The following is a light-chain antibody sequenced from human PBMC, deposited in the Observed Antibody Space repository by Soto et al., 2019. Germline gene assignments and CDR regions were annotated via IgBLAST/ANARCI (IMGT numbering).Light chain of an antibody. CDR2: KAS. CDR1: QSISNW. Sequence: DIPMTQSPSTLSAFVGDRVTITCRASQSISNWLAWYQQKPGIAPKLLIYKASAVESGVPSRFSGSGSGTEFTLTISSLQPDDSGTYYCRQHKTYPITFGQGTRLEI. CDR3: RQHKTYPIT. V-gene: IGKV1-5*03. J-gene: IGKJ5*01.